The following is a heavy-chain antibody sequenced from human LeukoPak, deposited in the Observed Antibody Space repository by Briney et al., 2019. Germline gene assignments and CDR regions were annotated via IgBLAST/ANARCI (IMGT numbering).Heavy chain of an antibody. J-gene: IGHJ5*02. V-gene: IGHV1-69*05. Sequence: SVKVSCKASGGTFSSYAISWVRQAPGQGLEWMGGIIPIFGTANYAQKFQGRVTITTDESTSTAYVELSSLRSEDTAVYYCARRIAAAGVNWFDPWGQGTLVTVSS. D-gene: IGHD6-13*01. CDR1: GGTFSSYA. CDR3: ARRIAAAGVNWFDP. CDR2: IIPIFGTA.